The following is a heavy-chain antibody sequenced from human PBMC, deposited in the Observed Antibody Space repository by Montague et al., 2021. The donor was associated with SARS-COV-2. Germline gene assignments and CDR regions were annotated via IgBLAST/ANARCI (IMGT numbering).Heavy chain of an antibody. V-gene: IGHV4-31*03. J-gene: IGHJ3*01. CDR2: IYYSGST. D-gene: IGHD5-18*01. CDR3: AREGGRSQLWLRGDDAYAL. Sequence: TLSLTCTVSGGSIGDGGYSWTWIRQLPGKGLEWIGCIYYSGSTFYNPSLKSRLTISVDTSKNQFSLKLSSVTAADTAVYYCAREGGRSQLWLRGDDAYALWGQGTMVTVSS. CDR1: GGSIGDGGYS.